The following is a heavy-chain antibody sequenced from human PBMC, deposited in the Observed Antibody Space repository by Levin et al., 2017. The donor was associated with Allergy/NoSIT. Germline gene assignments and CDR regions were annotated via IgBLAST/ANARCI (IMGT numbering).Heavy chain of an antibody. CDR1: GGPITSNY. V-gene: IGHV4-59*08. CDR3: ARRVGGEGEDF. CDR2: VYNSGST. Sequence: SQTLSLTCTVFGGPITSNYWSWIRQPPGKALEWIGYVYNSGSTNYNPSLKSRVTISRDTSKNQVFLKLTSVTAADTAMYYCARRVGGEGEDFWGQGTMVTVSS. D-gene: IGHD3-16*01. J-gene: IGHJ3*01.